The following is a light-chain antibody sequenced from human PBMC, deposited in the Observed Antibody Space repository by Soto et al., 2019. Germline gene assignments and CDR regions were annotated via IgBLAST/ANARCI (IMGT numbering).Light chain of an antibody. CDR1: SSDVGGYNY. CDR3: SSYTSSSLCV. CDR2: DVS. V-gene: IGLV2-14*01. Sequence: QSVLTQPASVSGSPGQSITISCTGTSSDVGGYNYVSWYQQHPGKAPKLMIYDVSNRPSGVSNRFSGSKSGNTASLTISWLQAEDEADYYCSSYTSSSLCVFGGGPKLTVL. J-gene: IGLJ3*02.